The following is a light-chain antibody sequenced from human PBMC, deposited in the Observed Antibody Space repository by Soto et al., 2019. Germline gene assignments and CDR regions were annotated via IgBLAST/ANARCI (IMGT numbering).Light chain of an antibody. CDR3: ASWDDSLNAVL. CDR2: SNN. CDR1: SSNIGTNA. V-gene: IGLV1-44*01. J-gene: IGLJ2*01. Sequence: QSVLTQPPSASGTPGQRVTISCSGSSSNIGTNAVNWYQQLPGTAPKLLIYSNNQRPSGVPDRFSGSKSGTSASLAISGLQSDDEADYYCASWDDSLNAVLFGGGTKVTVL.